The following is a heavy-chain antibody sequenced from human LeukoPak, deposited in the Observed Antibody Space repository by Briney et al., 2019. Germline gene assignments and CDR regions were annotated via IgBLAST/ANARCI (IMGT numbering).Heavy chain of an antibody. CDR2: ISSSGSTI. V-gene: IGHV3-11*04. CDR1: GFTFSDYY. D-gene: IGHD2-8*01. J-gene: IGHJ6*03. Sequence: PGGSLRLSCATSGFTFSDYYMSWIRQAPGKGLEWVSYISSSGSTIYYADSVKGRFTISRDNAKNSLYLQMNSLRAEDTAVYYCARRHRAYCTNGVCYRGPHYMDVWGKGTTVTVSS. CDR3: ARRHRAYCTNGVCYRGPHYMDV.